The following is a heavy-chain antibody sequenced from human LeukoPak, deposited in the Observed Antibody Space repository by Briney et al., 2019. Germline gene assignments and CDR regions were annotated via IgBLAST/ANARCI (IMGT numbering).Heavy chain of an antibody. CDR3: ARERSKWLLYFDY. CDR2: ISYDGSNK. D-gene: IGHD5-18*01. CDR1: GFTFSSYG. V-gene: IGHV3-30*03. J-gene: IGHJ4*02. Sequence: GGSLRLSCAASGFTFSSYGMHWVRQAPGKGLEWVAVISYDGSNKYYADFVKGRFTISRDNAKNSLYLQMNSLRAEDTAVYYCARERSKWLLYFDYWGQGTLVTVSS.